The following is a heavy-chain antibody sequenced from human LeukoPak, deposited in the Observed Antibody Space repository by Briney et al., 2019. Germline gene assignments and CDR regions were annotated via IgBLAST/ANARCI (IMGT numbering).Heavy chain of an antibody. Sequence: PSETLSLTCAVYGGSFSGYYWSWIRQPPGKGLEWIGEINHSGSTNYNPSLKSRVTISVDTSKNQFSLKLSSVTAADTAVYYCASHSSGWRGYYFDYWGQGTLVTVSS. CDR2: INHSGST. J-gene: IGHJ4*02. CDR3: ASHSSGWRGYYFDY. CDR1: GGSFSGYY. D-gene: IGHD6-19*01. V-gene: IGHV4-34*01.